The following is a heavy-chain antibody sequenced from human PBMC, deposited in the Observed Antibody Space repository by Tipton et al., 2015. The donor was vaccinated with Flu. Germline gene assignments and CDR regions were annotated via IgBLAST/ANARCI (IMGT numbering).Heavy chain of an antibody. J-gene: IGHJ4*02. CDR1: GGSINSTTYY. D-gene: IGHD3-10*01. CDR3: ARGSGSGTFMIFDL. Sequence: TLSLTCTVSGGSINSTTYYWGWVRQPPGKGLEWIATVFHSGLTYYNPSLKSRVSISIDTSKNQFSLRMNSVTAADSAVYYCARGSGSGTFMIFDLWGQGTMVTVSS. V-gene: IGHV4-39*07. CDR2: VFHSGLT.